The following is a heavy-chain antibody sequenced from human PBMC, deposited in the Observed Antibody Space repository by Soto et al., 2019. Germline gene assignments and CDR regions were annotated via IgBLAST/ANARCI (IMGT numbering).Heavy chain of an antibody. J-gene: IGHJ6*02. CDR2: ISYDGSNK. V-gene: IGHV3-30-3*01. CDR1: GFTFSSYA. Sequence: PVGSLRLSCAASGFTFSSYAMHWVRQAPGKGLEWVAVISYDGSNKYYADPVKGRFTISRDNSKNTLYLQMNSLRAEDTAVYYCARAPRGKAYLDVWGQGTTVTV. CDR3: ARAPRGKAYLDV. D-gene: IGHD3-16*01.